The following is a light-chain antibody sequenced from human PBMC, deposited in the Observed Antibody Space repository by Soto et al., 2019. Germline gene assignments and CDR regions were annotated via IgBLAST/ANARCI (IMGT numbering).Light chain of an antibody. CDR3: HQSDSAPRP. V-gene: IGKV4-1*01. J-gene: IGKJ3*01. Sequence: NECRTSLAVYLCERATINCKSSQSVLYSSNNKNYLAWYQQKPGQPPKLLIYWASTRESGVPDRFSGSGSGTDLTLTVISLQAADAAVHLSHQSDSAPRPFGAGTKVDIK. CDR2: WAS. CDR1: QSVLYSSNNKNY.